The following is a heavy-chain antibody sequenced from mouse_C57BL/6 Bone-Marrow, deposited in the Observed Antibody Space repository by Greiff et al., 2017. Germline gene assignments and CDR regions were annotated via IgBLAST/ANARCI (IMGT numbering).Heavy chain of an antibody. CDR3: ARYYYGSSYVDY. CDR2: INPSTGGT. V-gene: IGHV1-42*01. D-gene: IGHD1-1*01. Sequence: VQLKESGPELVKPGASVKISCKASGYSFTGYYMNWVKQSPGKSLEWIGEINPSTGGTTYNQKFKAKATLTVDKSSSTAYMQLKSLTSEDSAVYYCARYYYGSSYVDYWGQGTTLTVSS. J-gene: IGHJ2*01. CDR1: GYSFTGYY.